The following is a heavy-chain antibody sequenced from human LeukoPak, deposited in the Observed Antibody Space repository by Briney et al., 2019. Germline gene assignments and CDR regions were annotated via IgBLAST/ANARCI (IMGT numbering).Heavy chain of an antibody. D-gene: IGHD6-25*01. Sequence: PSETLSLTCTVSGGSISSYYWSWIRQPPGKGLEWIGYIYYSGSTNYNPSLKSRVTISVDTSKNQSSLKLSSVTAADTAVYYCARRSKAAYYYYGMDVWGQGTTVTVSS. CDR1: GGSISSYY. CDR2: IYYSGST. J-gene: IGHJ6*02. V-gene: IGHV4-59*01. CDR3: ARRSKAAYYYYGMDV.